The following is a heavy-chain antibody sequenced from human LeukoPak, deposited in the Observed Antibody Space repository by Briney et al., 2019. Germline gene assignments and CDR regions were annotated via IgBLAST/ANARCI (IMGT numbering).Heavy chain of an antibody. V-gene: IGHV3-48*03. Sequence: GGSLRLSCAASGFTFSSYEMNWVRQAPGKGLEWVSYIRSSGTPIHYADSVKGRFTISRDNAKNSLFLQMNSLRAEDTAVYYCAREKTACGGDCYDSWGQGTLVTVSS. CDR1: GFTFSSYE. D-gene: IGHD2-21*01. CDR2: IRSSGTPI. J-gene: IGHJ4*02. CDR3: AREKTACGGDCYDS.